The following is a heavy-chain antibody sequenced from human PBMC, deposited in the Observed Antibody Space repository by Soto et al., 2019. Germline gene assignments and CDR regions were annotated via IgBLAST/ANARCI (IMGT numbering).Heavy chain of an antibody. CDR2: ISGYNGQA. CDR3: ARDCRNVLWGDGLCCMDV. D-gene: IGHD1-1*01. CDR1: GYSFTKYG. J-gene: IGHJ6*02. Sequence: QTQLVQSGPEVKKPGASVRVSCKASGYSFTKYGISWVRQAPGQGLEWMGWISGYNGQAKYAEKFQDRVTLSTDTSTRTGCMALRRLRADERALYYSARDCRNVLWGDGLCCMDVWGQETTV. V-gene: IGHV1-18*01.